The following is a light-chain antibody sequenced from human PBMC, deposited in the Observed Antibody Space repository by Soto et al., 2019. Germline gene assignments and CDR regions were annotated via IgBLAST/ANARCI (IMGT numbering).Light chain of an antibody. CDR1: SSDVGGYNY. V-gene: IGLV2-14*01. CDR3: SSYTSSSTVV. J-gene: IGLJ2*01. CDR2: DVS. Sequence: QSALTQPASVSGSPGQSITISCTGTSSDVGGYNYVSWYLQHPGKDPTLMIYDVSNRPSGVSNRFSGSKSSNTASLTISGLQAEDEADYYCSSYTSSSTVVFGVGTKLTVL.